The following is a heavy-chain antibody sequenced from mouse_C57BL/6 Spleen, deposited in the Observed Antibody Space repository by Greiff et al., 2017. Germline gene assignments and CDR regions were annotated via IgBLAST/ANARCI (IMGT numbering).Heavy chain of an antibody. J-gene: IGHJ3*01. Sequence: VQLQQSGPELVKPGASVKISCKASGYAFSSSWMNWVKQRPGKGLEWIGRIYPGDGDTNYNGKFKGKATLTADKSSSTAYMQLSSLTSEDSAVYFCARSDGKGISYWGQGTLVTVSA. CDR2: IYPGDGDT. CDR1: GYAFSSSW. V-gene: IGHV1-82*01. D-gene: IGHD2-1*01. CDR3: ARSDGKGISY.